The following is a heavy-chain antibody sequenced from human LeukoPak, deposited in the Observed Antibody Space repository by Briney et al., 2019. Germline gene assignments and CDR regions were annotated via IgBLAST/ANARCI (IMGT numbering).Heavy chain of an antibody. CDR2: IYYSGRT. CDR3: ARDLASPNPGGDAFDI. Sequence: SQTLSLTCTVSGGSISSGGYYWSWIRQHPGKGLEWSGYIYYSGRTYYNPSLKSRVTISVDTSKNQFSLKLSSVTAADTAVYYCARDLASPNPGGDAFDIWGQGTMVTVSS. CDR1: GGSISSGGYY. J-gene: IGHJ3*02. V-gene: IGHV4-31*03. D-gene: IGHD3-16*01.